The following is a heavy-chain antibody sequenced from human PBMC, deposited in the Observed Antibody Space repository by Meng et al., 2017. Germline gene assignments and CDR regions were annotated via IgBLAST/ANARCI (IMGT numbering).Heavy chain of an antibody. Sequence: SETLSLTCTVSGGSISSYYWSWIRQPPGKGLEWIGYIYYSGSTNYNPSLKSRVTISVDTPKNQFSLKLSSVTAADTAVYYCARGTVGGYYYPYYFDYWGQGTLVTVSS. CDR2: IYYSGST. CDR1: GGSISSYY. V-gene: IGHV4-59*01. CDR3: ARGTVGGYYYPYYFDY. D-gene: IGHD3-22*01. J-gene: IGHJ4*02.